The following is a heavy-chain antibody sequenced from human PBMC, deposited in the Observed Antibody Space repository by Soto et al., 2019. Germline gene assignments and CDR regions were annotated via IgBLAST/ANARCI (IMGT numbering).Heavy chain of an antibody. D-gene: IGHD6-19*01. Sequence: SVKVSCKTSGFTFTSSAIQWVRQARGQRLEWIGWIVVGSDNTNYAQKFQERVTITRDLSTNTIYMDLSGLRSEDTAVYYCAASPSGWQNYYYGAMDVWG. J-gene: IGHJ6*02. CDR1: GFTFTSSA. CDR3: AASPSGWQNYYYGAMDV. CDR2: IVVGSDNT. V-gene: IGHV1-58*02.